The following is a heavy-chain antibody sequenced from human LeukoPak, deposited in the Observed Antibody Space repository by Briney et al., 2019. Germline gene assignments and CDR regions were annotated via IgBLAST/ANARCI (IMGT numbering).Heavy chain of an antibody. V-gene: IGHV4-31*03. Sequence: KPSQTLSLTCTVSGGSISSGGYYWSWIRQHPGKGLEWIGYIYYSGSTYYNPSLKSRVTILVDTSKNQFSLKLSSVTAADTAVYYCARGVGTMIVGYNWFDPWGQGTLVTVSS. CDR2: IYYSGST. CDR1: GGSISSGGYY. J-gene: IGHJ5*02. D-gene: IGHD3-22*01. CDR3: ARGVGTMIVGYNWFDP.